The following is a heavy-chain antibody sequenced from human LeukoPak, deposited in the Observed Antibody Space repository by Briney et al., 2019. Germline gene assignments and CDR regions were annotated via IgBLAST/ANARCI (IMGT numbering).Heavy chain of an antibody. CDR1: GFTFSSSE. Sequence: GGSLRLSCAASGFTFSSSEMNWVRQAPGKGLEWVSYIGSSDTTVHYADSVEGQFTISRDNAKNSLYLQMNSLRAEDTAIYYCARLTVTTKDAFDIWGQGTMVIVSS. CDR2: IGSSDTTV. J-gene: IGHJ3*02. CDR3: ARLTVTTKDAFDI. D-gene: IGHD4-17*01. V-gene: IGHV3-48*03.